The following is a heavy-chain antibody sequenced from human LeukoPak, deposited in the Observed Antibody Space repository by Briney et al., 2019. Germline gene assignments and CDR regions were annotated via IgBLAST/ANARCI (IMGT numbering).Heavy chain of an antibody. J-gene: IGHJ6*02. D-gene: IGHD3-22*01. CDR3: ARGYYDSSGYYWANYYYGMDV. V-gene: IGHV3-30*04. CDR1: GFTFSSYA. CDR2: ISYDGSNK. Sequence: GGSLRLSCAASGFTFSSYAMHWVRQAPGKGLEWVAVISYDGSNKYYADSVKGRFTISRDNSKNTLYLQMNSLRAEDTAVYYCARGYYDSSGYYWANYYYGMDVWGQGTTVTVSS.